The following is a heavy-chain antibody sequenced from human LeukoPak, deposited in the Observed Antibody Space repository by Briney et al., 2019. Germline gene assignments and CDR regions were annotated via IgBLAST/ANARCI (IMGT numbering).Heavy chain of an antibody. J-gene: IGHJ4*02. D-gene: IGHD6-19*01. CDR3: ARAVAGTFAY. CDR2: THYSGST. Sequence: PSETLSLTCTVSGGSVSSESYYWSWIRQPPGKGLEWIGYTHYSGSTNYNPSLKSRVTISVDRSKNQFSLKLSSVTAADTAAYYCARAVAGTFAYWGQGTLVTVSS. V-gene: IGHV4-61*01. CDR1: GGSVSSESYY.